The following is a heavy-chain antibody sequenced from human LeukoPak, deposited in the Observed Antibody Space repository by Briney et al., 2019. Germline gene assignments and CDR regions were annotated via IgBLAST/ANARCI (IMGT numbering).Heavy chain of an antibody. Sequence: GGSLRLSCAASGFTFSSYAMSWVRQAPGKGLEWVSAISGSGGSTYYADSVKGRFTISRDNSKNTLYLQMNSLRAEDTAVYYCARQVSVDTAMANDAFDIWGQGTMVTVSS. D-gene: IGHD5-18*01. J-gene: IGHJ3*02. CDR2: ISGSGGST. CDR3: ARQVSVDTAMANDAFDI. CDR1: GFTFSSYA. V-gene: IGHV3-23*01.